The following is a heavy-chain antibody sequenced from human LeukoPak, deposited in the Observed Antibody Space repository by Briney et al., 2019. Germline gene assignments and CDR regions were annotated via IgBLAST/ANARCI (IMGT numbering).Heavy chain of an antibody. D-gene: IGHD6-13*01. V-gene: IGHV4-39*07. CDR2: IYHSGRT. CDR3: ATDEEISWFYY. Sequence: SETLSLTCTVSGGSISSSSYYWGWIRQPPGKGLEWIGSIYHSGRTYYNPSLKSRVTISVDTSKNQFSLKLSSVTAADTAVYYCATDEEISWFYYWGQGALVTVSS. J-gene: IGHJ4*02. CDR1: GGSISSSSYY.